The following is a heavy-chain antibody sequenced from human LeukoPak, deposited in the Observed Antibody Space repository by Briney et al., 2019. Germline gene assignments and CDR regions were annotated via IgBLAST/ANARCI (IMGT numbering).Heavy chain of an antibody. J-gene: IGHJ4*02. Sequence: PGGSLRLSCAASGFTFSSYWMHWVRQAPGKGLVWVSRINSDGSSTSYADSVKGRFTISRDNAKNTLYLQMNSLRAEDTAVYYCAREESDGGYVLNYFDYWGQGTLVTVSS. CDR1: GFTFSSYW. D-gene: IGHD5-12*01. V-gene: IGHV3-74*01. CDR3: AREESDGGYVLNYFDY. CDR2: INSDGSST.